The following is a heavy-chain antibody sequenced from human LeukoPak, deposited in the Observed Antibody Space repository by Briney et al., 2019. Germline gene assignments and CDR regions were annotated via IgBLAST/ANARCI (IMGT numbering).Heavy chain of an antibody. Sequence: ASVKVSCKASGYTFTSYAMNWVRQAPGQGREWMGWINTNTGNPIYAQGFTGRFVFSLDTSVNTAYLQISSLKAEDTAVYYCAREHGSQRYWFDPWGQGTLVTVSS. V-gene: IGHV7-4-1*02. CDR1: GYTFTSYA. CDR3: AREHGSQRYWFDP. J-gene: IGHJ5*02. CDR2: INTNTGNP. D-gene: IGHD1-26*01.